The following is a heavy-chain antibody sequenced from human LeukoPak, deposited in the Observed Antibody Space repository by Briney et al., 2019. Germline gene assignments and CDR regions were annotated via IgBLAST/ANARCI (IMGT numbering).Heavy chain of an antibody. CDR2: IYSGGST. CDR3: AGHVDTAMVFDY. J-gene: IGHJ4*02. D-gene: IGHD5-18*01. Sequence: GGSLRLSCAASGFTVSSNYISWVRQAPGKGLEWVSVIYSGGSTYYADSVKGRFTISRDNSKNTLYLQMNSLRAEDTAVYYCAGHVDTAMVFDYWGQGTLVTVSS. CDR1: GFTVSSNY. V-gene: IGHV3-53*01.